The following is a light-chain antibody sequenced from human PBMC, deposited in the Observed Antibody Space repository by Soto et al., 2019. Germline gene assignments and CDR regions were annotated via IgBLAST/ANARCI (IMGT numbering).Light chain of an antibody. V-gene: IGKV4-1*01. CDR3: QQYYTSPRT. Sequence: DIVMTQSPDSLAVSLGERATINCKSSQNILYSSNNKNYLAWYQHKSGQPPKVLVYWASTRESGVPDRFSGSGSGTDFTLTISSLQAEDVAVYYCQQYYTSPRTFGGGTKVEIK. CDR2: WAS. CDR1: QNILYSSNNKNY. J-gene: IGKJ4*01.